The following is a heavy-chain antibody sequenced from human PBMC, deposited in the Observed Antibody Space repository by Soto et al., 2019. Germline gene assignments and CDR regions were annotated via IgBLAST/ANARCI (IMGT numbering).Heavy chain of an antibody. V-gene: IGHV3-64*02. CDR1: GFTFSSYN. Sequence: EVQLVESGEGLVQPGGSLRLSCAASGFTFSSYNIHWIRQAPGKGLEFVSVISRSGDRTYYADSVKGRFTITRDNSKNTVWLQMGSLRAEDMAVYYCARARCSSGQCYYFDYWGRGALVSVSS. CDR2: ISRSGDRT. J-gene: IGHJ4*02. D-gene: IGHD2-15*01. CDR3: ARARCSSGQCYYFDY.